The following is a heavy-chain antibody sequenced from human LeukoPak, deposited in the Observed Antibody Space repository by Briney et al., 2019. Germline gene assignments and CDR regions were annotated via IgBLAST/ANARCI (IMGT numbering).Heavy chain of an antibody. CDR1: GGSISSYY. J-gene: IGHJ4*02. CDR3: ARDEGGGGY. CDR2: IYYSGST. V-gene: IGHV4-59*12. Sequence: SETLSLTCTVSGGSISSYYWSWIRQPPGKGLEWIGYIYYSGSTNYNPSLKSRITISVDTSKNQVSLKLSSVTAADTAVYYCARDEGGGGYWGQGTLVTVSS. D-gene: IGHD3-16*01.